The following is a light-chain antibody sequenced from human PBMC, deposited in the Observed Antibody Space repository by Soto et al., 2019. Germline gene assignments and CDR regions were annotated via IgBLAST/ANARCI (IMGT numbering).Light chain of an antibody. CDR1: QSISSY. CDR3: QQYKSYPLT. J-gene: IGKJ4*01. Sequence: IQGTQCATHLSASVGDRFAFACRASQSISSYVTWYQQKPGKIPNLLIYDASTLQGGVPSRFSGSGSGTDFTLTITSLQPEDVAAYYCQQYKSYPLTFGGGTNVDIK. V-gene: IGKV1-5*01. CDR2: DAS.